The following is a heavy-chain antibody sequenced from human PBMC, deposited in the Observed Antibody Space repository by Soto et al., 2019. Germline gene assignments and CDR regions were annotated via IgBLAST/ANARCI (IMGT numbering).Heavy chain of an antibody. CDR1: GDAINRGDYY. Sequence: PSETLSLTCTVSGDAINRGDYYWGWIRQHPGKGLEWIGYIFYPGSTYYNPSLKSRVTMSVDTSKRQLSLNLSTLTAADMAVYYCAIVYSVRQLVSFDYWCQGALVTVSS. V-gene: IGHV4-31*03. J-gene: IGHJ4*02. CDR3: AIVYSVRQLVSFDY. CDR2: IFYPGST. D-gene: IGHD1-1*01.